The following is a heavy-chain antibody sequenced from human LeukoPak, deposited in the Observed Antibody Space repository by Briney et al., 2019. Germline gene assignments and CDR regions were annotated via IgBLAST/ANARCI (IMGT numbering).Heavy chain of an antibody. V-gene: IGHV3-33*01. CDR3: ARDSLSSSWPDY. J-gene: IGHJ4*02. Sequence: GGSLRLSCAASGFTFSSYGMHWVRQAPGKGLEWVAVTWYDGSNKYYADSVKGRFTISRDNSKNTLYLQMNSLRAEDTAVYYCARDSLSSSWPDYWGQGTLVTVSS. D-gene: IGHD6-13*01. CDR2: TWYDGSNK. CDR1: GFTFSSYG.